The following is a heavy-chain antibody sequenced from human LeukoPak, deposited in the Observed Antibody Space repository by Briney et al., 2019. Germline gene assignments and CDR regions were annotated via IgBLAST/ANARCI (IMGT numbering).Heavy chain of an antibody. CDR1: GGSISNYY. Sequence: KPSETLSLTCTVSGGSISNYYWSWIRQPPGKGLEWIGYIYYSGSTNYNPSLKSRVTTSVDTSKNQLSLKLSSVTAADTAVYYCARGRTTANRPGQLYYFDYWGQGTLVTVSS. CDR3: ARGRTTANRPGQLYYFDY. V-gene: IGHV4-59*01. D-gene: IGHD5-18*01. J-gene: IGHJ4*02. CDR2: IYYSGST.